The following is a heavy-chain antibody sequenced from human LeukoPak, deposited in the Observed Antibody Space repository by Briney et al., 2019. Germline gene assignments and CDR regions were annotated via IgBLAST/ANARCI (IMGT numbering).Heavy chain of an antibody. D-gene: IGHD5-12*01. V-gene: IGHV1-8*01. J-gene: IGHJ4*02. CDR2: MNATSGKT. Sequence: ASVKVSCKASGYTFTSYDINWVRQAPGQGLDWMGWMNATSGKTGQAQKFQGRITMTRDTSISTAYMELSGLRPEDTAVYYCAKYKSGDYFDAGKRYYFDQWGQGTPVTVSS. CDR1: GYTFTSYD. CDR3: AKYKSGDYFDAGKRYYFDQ.